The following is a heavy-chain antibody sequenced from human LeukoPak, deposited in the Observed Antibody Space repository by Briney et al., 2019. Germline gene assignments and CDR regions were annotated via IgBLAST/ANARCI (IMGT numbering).Heavy chain of an antibody. CDR2: ISYDGSNK. Sequence: PGRSLRLSCAASGFTFSSYAMHWVRQAPGKGLEWVAVISYDGSNKYYADSVKGRFTISRDNSKNTLYLQMNSLRAEDTAVYRCVKEDSSYFFDNWGQGTLVTVSS. J-gene: IGHJ4*02. CDR3: VKEDSSYFFDN. D-gene: IGHD2-21*01. V-gene: IGHV3-30-3*01. CDR1: GFTFSSYA.